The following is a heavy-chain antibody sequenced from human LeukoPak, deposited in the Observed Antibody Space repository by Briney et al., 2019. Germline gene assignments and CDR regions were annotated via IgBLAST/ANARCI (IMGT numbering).Heavy chain of an antibody. CDR3: AKDWSPQHQTISKGGY. D-gene: IGHD4/OR15-4a*01. J-gene: IGHJ4*02. CDR2: ISRSGGDT. V-gene: IGHV3-23*01. Sequence: GGSLRLSCAASGLTFSSYAMSWVRQAPGKGLEWVSTISRSGGDTYFADSVKGRFTISRDNSMNTLYLQMDSLRAEDTAVYYCAKDWSPQHQTISKGGYWGQGTPVTVSS. CDR1: GLTFSSYA.